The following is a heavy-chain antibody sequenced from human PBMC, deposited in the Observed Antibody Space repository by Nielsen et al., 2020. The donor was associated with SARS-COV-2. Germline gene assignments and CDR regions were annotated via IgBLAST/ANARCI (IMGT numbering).Heavy chain of an antibody. J-gene: IGHJ6*03. D-gene: IGHD6-25*01. CDR3: ARASGYYYMDV. Sequence: GESLKISCAASGFTVSSNYMSWVRQAPGKGLEWVSVIYSGGSTYYADSVKGRFTISRDNSKNTLYLQMNSLRAEDTAVYYCARASGYYYMDVWGKGTTVTVS. CDR1: GFTVSSNY. CDR2: IYSGGST. V-gene: IGHV3-66*01.